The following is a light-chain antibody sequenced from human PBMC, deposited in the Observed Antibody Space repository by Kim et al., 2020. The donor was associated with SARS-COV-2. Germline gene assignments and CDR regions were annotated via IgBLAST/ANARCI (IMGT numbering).Light chain of an antibody. CDR2: DVT. CDR3: SSFTGTGTFA. Sequence: QSALTQPASVSGSPGQSITISGTGTSSDIGAYNYVSWYQQNPGKAPKLMIYDVTTRPSGVSVRFSGSKSGNTASLTISGLQVEDEADYYCSSFTGTGTFAFGTGTKVTVL. J-gene: IGLJ1*01. V-gene: IGLV2-14*01. CDR1: SSDIGAYNY.